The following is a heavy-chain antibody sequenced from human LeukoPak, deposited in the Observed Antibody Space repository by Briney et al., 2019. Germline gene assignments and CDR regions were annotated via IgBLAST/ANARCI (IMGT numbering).Heavy chain of an antibody. Sequence: SVKVSCKTSGGTFSSSAITWVRQAPGQGLEWMGRIIPVLNITTYAQKFQGSVTITAGTSTSTVYMELSSLRSEETAVYYCARDQGLTAPPPYGLDVWGQGTTVIVSS. J-gene: IGHJ6*02. D-gene: IGHD5-18*01. V-gene: IGHV1-69*04. CDR2: IIPVLNIT. CDR3: ARDQGLTAPPPYGLDV. CDR1: GGTFSSSA.